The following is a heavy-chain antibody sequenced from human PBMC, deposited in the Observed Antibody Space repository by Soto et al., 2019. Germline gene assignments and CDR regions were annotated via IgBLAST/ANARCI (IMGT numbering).Heavy chain of an antibody. CDR3: ASRYGSAIDY. CDR2: IYYSGIT. CDR1: GGTISSWY. Sequence: PSETLSLTCTVSGGTISSWYWSWIRQPPGKGLEWIGYIYYSGITNCNPSLKSRVTISVDTSKNQFSLKLSSVTAADTAVYYCASRYGSAIDYWGQGTLVTVSS. J-gene: IGHJ4*02. V-gene: IGHV4-59*08. D-gene: IGHD1-26*01.